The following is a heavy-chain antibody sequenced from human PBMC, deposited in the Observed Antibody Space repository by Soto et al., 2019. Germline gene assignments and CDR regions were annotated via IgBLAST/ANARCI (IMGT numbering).Heavy chain of an antibody. V-gene: IGHV3-23*01. J-gene: IGHJ1*01. CDR2: ISGSGGDT. D-gene: IGHD2-2*01. CDR3: AKARGSSTPAPGSY. Sequence: EVQLLESGGGLVQPGESLRLFCAASGFTFSTYAISWVRQAPGKGLEWVSVISGSGGDTYYADSVKGRFTISRDNSKNTLPLQMNSLRAEDTAVYYCAKARGSSTPAPGSYWGQGTQVTVSS. CDR1: GFTFSTYA.